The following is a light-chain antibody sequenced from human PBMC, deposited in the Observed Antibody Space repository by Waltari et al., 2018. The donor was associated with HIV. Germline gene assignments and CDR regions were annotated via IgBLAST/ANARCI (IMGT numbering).Light chain of an antibody. CDR1: GNGVHTYQL. Sequence: QSALTQPASVSGSPGQSITISCTGIGNGVHTYQLVSWYQQQPDKAPHLIIYDGHTRPSGGSYRFSGSKSGNTASLTISGLQAEDEAYYYCSSYRNNDVLVFGGGTKLTVL. J-gene: IGLJ3*02. CDR3: SSYRNNDVLV. V-gene: IGLV2-14*02. CDR2: DGH.